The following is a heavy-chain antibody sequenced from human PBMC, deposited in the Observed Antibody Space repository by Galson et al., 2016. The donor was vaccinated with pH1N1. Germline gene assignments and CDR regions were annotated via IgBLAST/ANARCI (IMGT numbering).Heavy chain of an antibody. D-gene: IGHD4-23*01. CDR3: ARPGNYDGDRRGAFDL. Sequence: SLRLSCAASGFTFSSWHIDWVRQAPGEGLEWISFTTYTSATIYYADSVKGRFTVSRDNAKNSLYLQMNSLRAEDTAVYYCARPGNYDGDRRGAFDLWGQGTMVTVSP. V-gene: IGHV3-48*04. J-gene: IGHJ3*01. CDR1: GFTFSSWH. CDR2: TTYTSATI.